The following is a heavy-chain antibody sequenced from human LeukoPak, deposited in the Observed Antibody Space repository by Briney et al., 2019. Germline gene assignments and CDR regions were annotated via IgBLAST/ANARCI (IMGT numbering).Heavy chain of an antibody. J-gene: IGHJ4*02. Sequence: GGSLRLSCAASGSTFSSSAMSWVRQAPGKGLEWVSSISGSGGSPYYADSVKGRFTISRDNSKNTLYLQMNSLRAEDTAVYYCAKGPLLWDWGQRTLVTVSS. CDR2: ISGSGGSP. V-gene: IGHV3-23*01. CDR1: GSTFSSSA. D-gene: IGHD2/OR15-2a*01. CDR3: AKGPLLWD.